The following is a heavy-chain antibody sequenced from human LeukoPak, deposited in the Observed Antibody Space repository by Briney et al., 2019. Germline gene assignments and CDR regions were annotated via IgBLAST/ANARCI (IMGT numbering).Heavy chain of an antibody. CDR1: GGSVNSGSSY. V-gene: IGHV4-31*03. J-gene: IGHJ4*02. CDR2: IYYSGST. Sequence: SQTLSLTCTVSGGSVNSGSSYWSWIRQHPGKGLEWIGYIYYSGSTYYNPSLKSRVTISVDTSKNQFSLKLSSVTAADTAVYYCARRHGSYFDYWGQGTLVTVSS. CDR3: ARRHGSYFDY. D-gene: IGHD1-26*01.